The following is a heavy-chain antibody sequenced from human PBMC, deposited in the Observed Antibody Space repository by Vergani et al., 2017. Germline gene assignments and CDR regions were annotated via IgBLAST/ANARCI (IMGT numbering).Heavy chain of an antibody. CDR3: SYGMDV. CDR1: GFSVSDNY. CDR2: LYVVGTS. J-gene: IGHJ6*02. V-gene: IGHV3-66*01. Sequence: EVRLVDSGGGLVQPGGSLRLSCAASGFSVSDNYMSWFRPAPGKGLEWVSILYVVGTSDYADSAKGRFTVSRDISKTTLHLQLNSLRVEDTAVYFCSYGMDVWGQGTTVTVSS.